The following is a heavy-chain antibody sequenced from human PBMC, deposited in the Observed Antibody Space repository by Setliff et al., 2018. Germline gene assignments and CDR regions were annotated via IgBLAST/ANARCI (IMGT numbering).Heavy chain of an antibody. CDR3: ARTGTYRYFDY. D-gene: IGHD1-1*01. J-gene: IGHJ4*02. V-gene: IGHV4-39*01. CDR2: VYDSGTT. Sequence: PSETLSLTCTVPGGSISSISYYWGWIRQPPGKGLEWIGTVYDSGTTYYNPSLKSRVTIFVDTSKNQFSLRLTSVTAADTAVYYCARTGTYRYFDYWGQGALVTVSS. CDR1: GGSISSISYY.